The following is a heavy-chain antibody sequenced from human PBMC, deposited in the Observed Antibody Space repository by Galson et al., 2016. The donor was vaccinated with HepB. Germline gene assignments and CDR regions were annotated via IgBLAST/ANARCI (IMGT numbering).Heavy chain of an antibody. V-gene: IGHV3-23*01. CDR3: AKGRLGSSWFPSFDY. D-gene: IGHD6-13*01. Sequence: SLRLSCAASGFTSDSYAVSWVRQAPGKGLEWVSSISAGHAGTYYAASLKGRFTVFIDNSKNTLSLQVNSLRGEDTAVYYCAKGRLGSSWFPSFDYWGQGTVVTVSS. J-gene: IGHJ4*02. CDR2: ISAGHAGT. CDR1: GFTSDSYA.